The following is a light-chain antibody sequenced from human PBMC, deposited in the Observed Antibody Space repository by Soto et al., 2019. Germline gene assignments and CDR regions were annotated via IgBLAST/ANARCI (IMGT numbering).Light chain of an antibody. V-gene: IGKV3-20*01. CDR3: QQYDDSIT. CDR2: GAS. J-gene: IGKJ5*01. Sequence: EIVLTQSPDTLSLSPGESATLSCRASQSVSNNYLAWYQQKPGRVPRLLIYGASNRATGIPDRFSGSGSGTYFTLTINRVEPEDVALFCCQQYDDSITFGQGTRLEIE. CDR1: QSVSNNY.